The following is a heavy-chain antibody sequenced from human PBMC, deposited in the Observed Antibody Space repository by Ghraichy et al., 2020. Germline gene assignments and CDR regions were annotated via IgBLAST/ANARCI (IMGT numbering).Heavy chain of an antibody. D-gene: IGHD2-15*01. CDR3: ARGAFGVAAASTFDS. Sequence: SETLALTCTVSGASISSIYSWSWVRQPPGKGLEWIGEIFHSGTTNCNPSLKSRVTISVDTSKNQFSLKLSSVTAADTAVYYCARGAFGVAAASTFDSWGQGTLVTVSS. V-gene: IGHV4-4*02. J-gene: IGHJ4*02. CDR1: GASISSIYS. CDR2: IFHSGTT.